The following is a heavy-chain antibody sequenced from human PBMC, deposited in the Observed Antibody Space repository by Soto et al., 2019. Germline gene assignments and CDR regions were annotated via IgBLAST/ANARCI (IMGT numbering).Heavy chain of an antibody. CDR2: LLPIFGTT. D-gene: IGHD3-16*01. Sequence: QVQLVQSGAEVKKPGSSVKVSCKASGVTLSDYPINWVRQAPGQGLEWMGGLLPIFGTTIYAQKFQGRLTITADESTNTAYMELSDLRPEDTAILYCARGYGVYATCNNWILNWLDPWGQGTLVTVSS. V-gene: IGHV1-69*01. J-gene: IGHJ5*02. CDR3: ARGYGVYATCNNWILNWLDP. CDR1: GVTLSDYP.